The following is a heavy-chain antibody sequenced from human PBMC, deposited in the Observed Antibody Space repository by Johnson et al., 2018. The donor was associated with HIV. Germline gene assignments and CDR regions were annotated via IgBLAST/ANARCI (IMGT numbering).Heavy chain of an antibody. CDR3: ARYCGGDCPSPHDAFDV. CDR2: ISYDGSNK. V-gene: IGHV3-30*04. CDR1: GFTFSSYA. J-gene: IGHJ3*01. Sequence: QVQLVESGGGVVQPGRSLRLSCAASGFTFSSYAMHWVRQAPGKGLEWVAVISYDGSNKYYADSVKGRFTISRDNSKNTLYLQMNSLRAEDTAVYYCARYCGGDCPSPHDAFDVWGQGTMVTVSS. D-gene: IGHD2-21*02.